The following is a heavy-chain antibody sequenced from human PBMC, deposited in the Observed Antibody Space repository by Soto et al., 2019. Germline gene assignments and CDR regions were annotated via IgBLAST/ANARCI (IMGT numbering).Heavy chain of an antibody. CDR2: IYHSGST. CDR3: AKQLVGATFYYYVMAV. Sequence: SETLSLTCAVSGGSISSSNWWSWVRQPPGKGLEWIGEIYHSGSTNYNPSLKSRVTISVDTSKNQFSLKLSSVTAADTAVYYCAKQLVGATFYYYVMAVGGKGTRVTVS. V-gene: IGHV4-4*02. J-gene: IGHJ6*04. D-gene: IGHD5-12*01. CDR1: GGSISSSNW.